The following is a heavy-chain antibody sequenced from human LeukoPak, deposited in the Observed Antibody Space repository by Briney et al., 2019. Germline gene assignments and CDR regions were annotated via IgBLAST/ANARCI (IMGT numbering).Heavy chain of an antibody. Sequence: PSETLSLTCAVYGGSFSGYYWSWIRQPPGKGLEWIGEINHSGSTNYNPSLKSRVTISVDTSKNQFSLKLSSVTAADTAVYYCARSYDFWSGYLTYYYGMDVWGLGTTVTVSS. CDR2: INHSGST. CDR1: GGSFSGYY. D-gene: IGHD3-3*01. V-gene: IGHV4-34*01. J-gene: IGHJ6*02. CDR3: ARSYDFWSGYLTYYYGMDV.